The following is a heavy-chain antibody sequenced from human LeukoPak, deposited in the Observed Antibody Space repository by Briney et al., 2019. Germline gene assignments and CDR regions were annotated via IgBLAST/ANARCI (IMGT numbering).Heavy chain of an antibody. CDR3: AEGYNGDYLKPDY. V-gene: IGHV3-23*01. J-gene: IGHJ4*02. D-gene: IGHD2-21*01. Sequence: GGSLRLSCAASGFTFNNYAMNWVRQAPGKGLEWVSAISPSGGGTYYATSVKGRLTISRDNSKNTLYLEMNSLGADDTAVYYCAEGYNGDYLKPDYWGQGTLVTVSS. CDR2: ISPSGGGT. CDR1: GFTFNNYA.